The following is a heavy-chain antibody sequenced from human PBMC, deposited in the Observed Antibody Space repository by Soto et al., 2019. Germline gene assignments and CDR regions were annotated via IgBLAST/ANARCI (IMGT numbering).Heavy chain of an antibody. CDR3: ARTTWELGVRFDY. Sequence: RLSCAASGFPFSDFYMTWIRRAPGRGLQCLSYISGRGGTIYYADSVKGRFTISRDNAKNSLDLQMDGLRGDDTGVYYCARTTWELGVRFDYWGQGALVTVSS. J-gene: IGHJ4*02. CDR2: ISGRGGTI. V-gene: IGHV3-11*01. CDR1: GFPFSDFY. D-gene: IGHD1-26*01.